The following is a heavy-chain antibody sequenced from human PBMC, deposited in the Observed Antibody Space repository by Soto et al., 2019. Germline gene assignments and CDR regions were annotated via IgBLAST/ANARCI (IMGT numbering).Heavy chain of an antibody. V-gene: IGHV1-8*01. CDR2: INPNSGNT. Sequence: GASVKGSCTASGDAFTSYDINWVRQATGQGLEWMGWINPNSGNTNYAQKFQGRVTMTRDTSINTAYMELSRLRSDDTAVYCCSRDRNLGYWGQGTLVTVSS. J-gene: IGHJ4*02. CDR1: GDAFTSYD. CDR3: SRDRNLGY.